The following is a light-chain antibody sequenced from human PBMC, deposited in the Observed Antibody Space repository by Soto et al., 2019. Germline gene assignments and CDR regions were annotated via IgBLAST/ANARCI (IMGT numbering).Light chain of an antibody. V-gene: IGKV2-28*01. CDR3: MQALEMPYT. CDR1: HYLLHSSGYNY. CDR2: LGS. Sequence: VVTQSPLSLTVTPGEPASISCRSSHYLLHSSGYNYLDWYLQKPGQSPQVLIYLGSNRAAGVPDRCSGSGSGTDFTLKISRVEAEDVWVYYCMQALEMPYTFGQWPKLEIK. J-gene: IGKJ2*01.